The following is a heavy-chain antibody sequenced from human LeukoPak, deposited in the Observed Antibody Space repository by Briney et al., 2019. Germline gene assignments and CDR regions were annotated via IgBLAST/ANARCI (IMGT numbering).Heavy chain of an antibody. D-gene: IGHD6-13*01. V-gene: IGHV1-69*06. J-gene: IGHJ1*01. Sequence: GASVKVSCNASGGTFSSYAISWVRQAPGQGLEWMGGIIPIFGTANYAQKFQGRVTITADKSTSTAYMELSSLRSEDTAVYYCAREGPKLRYSSSWYHEYFQHWGQGTLVTVSS. CDR2: IIPIFGTA. CDR3: AREGPKLRYSSSWYHEYFQH. CDR1: GGTFSSYA.